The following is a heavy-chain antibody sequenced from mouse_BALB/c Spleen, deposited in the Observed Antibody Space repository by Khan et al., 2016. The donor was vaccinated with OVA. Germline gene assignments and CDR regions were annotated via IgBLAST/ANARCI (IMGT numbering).Heavy chain of an antibody. Sequence: QVRLQQSGPELKKPGETVKISCKASGYTFTNYGMNWVKQAPGRGLKWMGWINTYTGEPTYADDFKGRFVFSLEPSASTAYLQINNLKNEDTATYFCARPPYFSYVMGYWGQGTSVTVSS. CDR1: GYTFTNYG. CDR3: ARPPYFSYVMGY. D-gene: IGHD2-10*01. J-gene: IGHJ4*01. CDR2: INTYTGEP. V-gene: IGHV9-3-1*01.